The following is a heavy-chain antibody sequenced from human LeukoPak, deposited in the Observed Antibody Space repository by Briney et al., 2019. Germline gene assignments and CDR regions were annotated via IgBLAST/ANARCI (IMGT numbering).Heavy chain of an antibody. CDR3: ARHGGFGEYFYFDY. D-gene: IGHD3-10*01. CDR2: VDPEDGET. V-gene: IGHV1-69-2*01. Sequence: GASVKVSCKASGYTFTDYYMHWVQQAPGKGLEWMGRVDPEDGETIYAEKFQGRVTITADTSTDTAYMELSSLRSEDTAVYYCARHGGFGEYFYFDYWGQGTLVTVSS. CDR1: GYTFTDYY. J-gene: IGHJ4*02.